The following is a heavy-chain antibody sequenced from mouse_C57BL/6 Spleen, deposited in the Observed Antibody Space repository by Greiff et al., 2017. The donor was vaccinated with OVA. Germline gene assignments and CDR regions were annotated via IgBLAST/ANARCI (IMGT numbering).Heavy chain of an antibody. CDR2: IHPNSGST. J-gene: IGHJ2*01. CDR1: GYTFTSYW. Sequence: QVQLQQPGAVLVKPGASVKLSCKASGYTFTSYWMHWVKQRPGQGLEWIGMIHPNSGSTNYNEKFKSKATLTVDKSSSTAYMQLSSLTSEDSAVYYCARGYYGNYVLDYWGQGTTLTVSS. CDR3: ARGYYGNYVLDY. D-gene: IGHD2-1*01. V-gene: IGHV1-64*01.